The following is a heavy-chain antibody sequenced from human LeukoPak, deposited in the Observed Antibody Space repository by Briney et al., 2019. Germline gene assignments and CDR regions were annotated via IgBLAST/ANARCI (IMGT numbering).Heavy chain of an antibody. Sequence: SETLSLTCTVSGGSISSSSYYWGWIRQPPGKGLEWIGSIYYSGSTYYNPSLKSRVTISVDTSKNQFSLKLSSVTAADTAVYYCARGVRYFDWLLGAFDYWGQGTLVTVSS. D-gene: IGHD3-9*01. J-gene: IGHJ4*02. CDR3: ARGVRYFDWLLGAFDY. CDR2: IYYSGST. V-gene: IGHV4-39*07. CDR1: GGSISSSSYY.